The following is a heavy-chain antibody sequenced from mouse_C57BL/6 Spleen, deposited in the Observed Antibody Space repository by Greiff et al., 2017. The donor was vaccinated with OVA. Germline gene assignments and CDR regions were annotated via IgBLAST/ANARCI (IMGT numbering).Heavy chain of an antibody. CDR1: GYTFTSYT. D-gene: IGHD1-1*01. J-gene: IGHJ2*01. Sequence: QVHVKQSGAELARPGASVKMSCKASGYTFTSYTMHWVKQRPGQGLEWIGYINPSSGYTKSNQKFKDKATLTADKYSSTAYMQLRSLTYADSSVYSCARVVYNGSCYPMDYWGQGTTLTVSS. CDR2: INPSSGYT. V-gene: IGHV1-4*01. CDR3: ARVVYNGSCYPMDY.